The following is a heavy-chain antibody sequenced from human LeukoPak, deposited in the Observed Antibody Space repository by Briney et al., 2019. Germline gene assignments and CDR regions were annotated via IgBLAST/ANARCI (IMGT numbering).Heavy chain of an antibody. CDR2: INPNSGGI. D-gene: IGHD2-2*01. Sequence: ASVKVSCKASGYTFTGYYMHWVRQAPGQGLEWMGWINPNSGGINYAQKFQGRVTMTRDTSISTAYMELSRLRSDDTAVYYCARQGYCSSTSCYANDAFDIWGQGTMVTVSS. CDR1: GYTFTGYY. J-gene: IGHJ3*02. CDR3: ARQGYCSSTSCYANDAFDI. V-gene: IGHV1-2*02.